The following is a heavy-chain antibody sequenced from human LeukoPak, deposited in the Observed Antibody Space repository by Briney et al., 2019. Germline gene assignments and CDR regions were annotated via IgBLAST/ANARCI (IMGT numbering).Heavy chain of an antibody. CDR1: GGPISSYY. V-gene: IGHV4-59*01. J-gene: IGHJ2*01. Sequence: SETLSLTCTVSGGPISSYYWSWIRQPPGKGLEWIGYINYSGSTKYNPSLKSRVTISADTSKNQFSLKLSSVTAADTAVYYCVRDGYFDLWGRGTLVTVSS. CDR3: VRDGYFDL. CDR2: INYSGST.